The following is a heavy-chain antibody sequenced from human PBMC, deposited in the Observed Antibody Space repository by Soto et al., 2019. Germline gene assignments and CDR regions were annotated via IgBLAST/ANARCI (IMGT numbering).Heavy chain of an antibody. D-gene: IGHD2-15*01. Sequence: SETLSLTCTVSGGSISSYYWSWIRQPPGKGLEWIGYIYYSGSTNYNPSLKSRVTISVDTSKNQFSLKLSSVTAADTAVYYCAESTRGSYFDYWGQGTLVTVSP. J-gene: IGHJ4*02. CDR3: AESTRGSYFDY. CDR1: GGSISSYY. CDR2: IYYSGST. V-gene: IGHV4-59*08.